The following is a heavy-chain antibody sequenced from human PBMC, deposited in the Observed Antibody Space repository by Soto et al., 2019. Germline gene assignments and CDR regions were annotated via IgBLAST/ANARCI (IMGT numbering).Heavy chain of an antibody. CDR2: ISGSGGSP. J-gene: IGHJ6*03. CDR3: SKISNDFWSGPYFYYMDV. Sequence: GGSLRLSCAASGFTFSSYAMSWVRQALGKGLEWVSAISGSGGSPFYADSVKGRFTVSRDKSKNTLYLQMNSLRAEDTAVYYCSKISNDFWSGPYFYYMDVWGKGTTVTVSS. D-gene: IGHD3-3*01. CDR1: GFTFSSYA. V-gene: IGHV3-23*01.